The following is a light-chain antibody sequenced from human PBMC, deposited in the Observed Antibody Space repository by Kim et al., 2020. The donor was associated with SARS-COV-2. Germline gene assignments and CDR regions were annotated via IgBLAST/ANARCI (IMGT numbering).Light chain of an antibody. Sequence: SYELTQPPSVSVAPGKTARITCGGNNIGSKSVHCYQQKPGQAPVLVIYYDSDRPSGIPERFPGSDSGNAATLTISRVEALDEADYYCQVWASSIDHRVFG. J-gene: IGLJ3*02. CDR2: YDS. V-gene: IGLV3-21*04. CDR3: QVWASSIDHRV. CDR1: NIGSKS.